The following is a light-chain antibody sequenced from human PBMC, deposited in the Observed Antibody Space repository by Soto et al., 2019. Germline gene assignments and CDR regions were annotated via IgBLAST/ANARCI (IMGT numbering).Light chain of an antibody. Sequence: EIVLTQSPGSVSLSPGERATLSCRASETVKKNSLAWYQQKPGQAPRLLIYGASRRATGIQSSFSGGGFEKDFMCTISGLEPKDSALYCFRQYDISPLAFGGGTKVEI. CDR2: GAS. CDR1: ETVKKNS. J-gene: IGKJ4*01. V-gene: IGKV3-20*01. CDR3: RQYDISPLA.